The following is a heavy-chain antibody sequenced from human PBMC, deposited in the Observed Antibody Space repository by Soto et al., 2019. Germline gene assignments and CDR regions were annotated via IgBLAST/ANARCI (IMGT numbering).Heavy chain of an antibody. J-gene: IGHJ5*02. CDR2: IYYSGST. CDR3: ARELYSGSPNWFDP. V-gene: IGHV4-59*01. Sequence: SETLSLTCTVSGGSISSYYWSWIRQPPGKGLEWIGYIYYSGSTNYNPSLKSRVTISVDTSKNQFSLKLSSVTAADTAVYYCARELYSGSPNWFDPWGQGTLVTVSS. D-gene: IGHD1-26*01. CDR1: GGSISSYY.